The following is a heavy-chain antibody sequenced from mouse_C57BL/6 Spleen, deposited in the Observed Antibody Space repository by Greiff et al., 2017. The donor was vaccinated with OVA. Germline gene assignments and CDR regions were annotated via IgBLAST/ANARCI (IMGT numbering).Heavy chain of an antibody. Sequence: EVKVEESGGGLVQPGGSMKLSCVASGFTFSNYWMNWVRQSPEKGLEWVAQIRLKSDNYATHYAESVKGRFTISRDDSKSSVYLQMNNLRAEDTGIYYCTGRFPYYAMDDWGQGTSVTVSS. J-gene: IGHJ4*01. CDR2: IRLKSDNYAT. CDR3: TGRFPYYAMDD. V-gene: IGHV6-3*01. CDR1: GFTFSNYW.